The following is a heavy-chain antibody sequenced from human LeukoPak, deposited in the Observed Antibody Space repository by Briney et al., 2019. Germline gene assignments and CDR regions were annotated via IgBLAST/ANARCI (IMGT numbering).Heavy chain of an antibody. CDR3: ASEYKYDSSGANAFDI. CDR2: IHPNTGGT. J-gene: IGHJ3*02. Sequence: GASVKVSCKASGYTFTGYYMHWVRQAPGQGLEWMGWIHPNTGGTKYAQKFQGRVTMTRDTSSSTAYMELSSLRSADTAVYYCASEYKYDSSGANAFDIWGQGTMVTVSS. CDR1: GYTFTGYY. D-gene: IGHD3-22*01. V-gene: IGHV1-2*02.